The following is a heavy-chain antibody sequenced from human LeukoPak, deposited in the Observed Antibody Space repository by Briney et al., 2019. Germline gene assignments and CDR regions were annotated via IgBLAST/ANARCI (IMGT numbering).Heavy chain of an antibody. CDR2: ISAYNGNT. CDR3: ARDKGKWEHLRYFDY. D-gene: IGHD1-26*01. CDR1: GYTFSSYG. V-gene: IGHV1-18*01. J-gene: IGHJ4*02. Sequence: ASVKVSCKASGYTFSSYGISWVRQAPGQGLEWMGWISAYNGNTKYAQKLQGRVTMTTDTSTSTAYMELRSLRSVDTAVYYCARDKGKWEHLRYFDYWGQGTLVTVSS.